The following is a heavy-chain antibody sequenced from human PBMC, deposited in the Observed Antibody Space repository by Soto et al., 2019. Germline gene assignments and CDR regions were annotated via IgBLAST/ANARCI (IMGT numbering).Heavy chain of an antibody. D-gene: IGHD2-21*01. J-gene: IGHJ4*01. CDR3: ARDMRVVPSRSVAGNNGHPGGGCGY. Sequence: SETLSLTCSVSGDSISGGYFWGWIRQPPGKGLEWIGSIFHSGSTYYNPSLKSRVTISVDTSRNQFSLKLTSVTAADTAVYYCARDMRVVPSRSVAGNNGHPGGGCGYWGQGTQVTVSS. V-gene: IGHV4-38-2*02. CDR1: GDSISGGYF. CDR2: IFHSGST.